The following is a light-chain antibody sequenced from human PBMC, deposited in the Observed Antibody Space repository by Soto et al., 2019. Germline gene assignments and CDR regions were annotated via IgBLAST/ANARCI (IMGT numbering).Light chain of an antibody. Sequence: EIVLTQSPGTLSLSPGERATLSCRASQSVSNNFLAWHQQKPGQGPRLLIYGATSRAGGIPDRFRGSGSGTDFTLTIAGLEPEDFAGYYCQQYGSSPFTFGPGTKVDIK. J-gene: IGKJ3*01. CDR2: GAT. CDR1: QSVSNNF. CDR3: QQYGSSPFT. V-gene: IGKV3-20*01.